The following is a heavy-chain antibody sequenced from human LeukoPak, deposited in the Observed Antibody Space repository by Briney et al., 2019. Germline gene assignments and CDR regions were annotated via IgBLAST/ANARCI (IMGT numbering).Heavy chain of an antibody. CDR2: INHSGST. CDR1: GGSFSGYY. D-gene: IGHD6-13*01. CDR3: ARVAAADGHFVDY. J-gene: IGHJ4*02. Sequence: PSETLSLTCAVYGGSFSGYYWSWIRQPPGKGLEWIGEINHSGSTNYNPSLKSRVTISVDTSKNQFSLELSSVTAADTAVYYCARVAAADGHFVDYWGQGTLVTVSS. V-gene: IGHV4-34*01.